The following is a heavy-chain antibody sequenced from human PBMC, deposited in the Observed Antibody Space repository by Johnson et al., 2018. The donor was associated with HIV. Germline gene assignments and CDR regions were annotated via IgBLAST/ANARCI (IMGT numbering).Heavy chain of an antibody. D-gene: IGHD1-7*01. J-gene: IGHJ3*01. V-gene: IGHV3-23*04. CDR2: ISGSGGST. Sequence: VQLVESGGGVVQPGRSLRLSCAASGFTFSSYAMHWVRQAPGKGLEWVSAISGSGGSTYYADSVKGRFTISRDNSKNTLYLRMNSLRAEDTAVYYCARDTIRELQLPDGFDVWGQGTMVTVSS. CDR1: GFTFSSYA. CDR3: ARDTIRELQLPDGFDV.